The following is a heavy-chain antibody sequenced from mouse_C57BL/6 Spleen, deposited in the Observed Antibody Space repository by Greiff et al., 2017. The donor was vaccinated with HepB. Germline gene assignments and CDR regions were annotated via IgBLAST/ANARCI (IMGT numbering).Heavy chain of an antibody. J-gene: IGHJ3*01. D-gene: IGHD2-4*01. Sequence: DVKLVESGGGLVKPGGSLKLSCAASGFTFSSYAMSWVRQTPEKRLEWVATISDGGSYTYYPDNVKGRFTISRDNAKNNLYLQMSHLKSEDTAMYYCAREGYDSAWFAYWGQGTLVTVSA. CDR1: GFTFSSYA. V-gene: IGHV5-4*01. CDR2: ISDGGSYT. CDR3: AREGYDSAWFAY.